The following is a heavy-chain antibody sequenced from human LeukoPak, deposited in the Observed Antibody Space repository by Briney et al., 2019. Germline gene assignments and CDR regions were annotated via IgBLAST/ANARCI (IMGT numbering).Heavy chain of an antibody. J-gene: IGHJ6*02. Sequence: GRSLRLSCVASGFTFDIYSMHWVRQAPGKGLEWVAVIWYDGSNHYYADSVKGRFTISRDNSKNTLYLHMNSLRAEDTALYYCAEEGPTVTMRTYQYGLDVWGQGTTVTVSS. D-gene: IGHD4/OR15-4a*01. CDR3: AEEGPTVTMRTYQYGLDV. CDR1: GFTFDIYS. V-gene: IGHV3-33*03. CDR2: IWYDGSNH.